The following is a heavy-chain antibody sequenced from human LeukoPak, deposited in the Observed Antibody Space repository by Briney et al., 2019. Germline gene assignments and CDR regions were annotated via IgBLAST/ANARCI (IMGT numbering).Heavy chain of an antibody. D-gene: IGHD5-12*01. Sequence: GGSLRLSCAASGFTFDDYAMHWVRQAPGKGLEWVSGISWNSGSIAYADSVKGRFTISRDNAKNSLYLQMNSLRAEDTALYYCAKDSGYDLASHFDYWGQGTLVTVSS. CDR3: AKDSGYDLASHFDY. CDR2: ISWNSGSI. CDR1: GFTFDDYA. J-gene: IGHJ4*02. V-gene: IGHV3-9*01.